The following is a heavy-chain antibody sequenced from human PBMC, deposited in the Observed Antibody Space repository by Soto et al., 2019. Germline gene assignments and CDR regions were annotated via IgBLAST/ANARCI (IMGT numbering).Heavy chain of an antibody. Sequence: EVQLVESGGGLVKPGGSLRLSCAASGFTFSSYSMNWVRQAPGKGLEWVSSISSSSSYIYYADSVKGRFTISRDNAKNSLYLQMNSLRAEDTAVYYCARETVNGRWAPRGSNYRWFDPWGQGTLVTVSS. CDR2: ISSSSSYI. V-gene: IGHV3-21*01. J-gene: IGHJ5*02. CDR3: ARETVNGRWAPRGSNYRWFDP. CDR1: GFTFSSYS. D-gene: IGHD4-4*01.